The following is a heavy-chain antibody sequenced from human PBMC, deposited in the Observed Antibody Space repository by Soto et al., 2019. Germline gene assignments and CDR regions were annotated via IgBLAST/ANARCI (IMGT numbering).Heavy chain of an antibody. D-gene: IGHD3-3*01. CDR3: ARARGVVDFYSRPY. CDR2: ISSSGSTI. J-gene: IGHJ4*02. CDR1: GFTFSSYE. Sequence: QTGGSLRLSCAASGFTFSSYEMNWVRQAPGKGLEWVSYISSSGSTIYYADSVKGRFTISRDNAKNSLYLQMNSLRAEDTAVYYCARARGVVDFYSRPYWGQGTLVTVSS. V-gene: IGHV3-48*03.